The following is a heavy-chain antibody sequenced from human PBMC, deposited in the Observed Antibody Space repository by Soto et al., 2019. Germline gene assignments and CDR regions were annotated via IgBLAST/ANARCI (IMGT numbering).Heavy chain of an antibody. Sequence: GGSLRLSCAASGFTFSSYAMGWVRQGPGKGLEWVAVVSIGGSTRYADSVRGRFTISRDNSKNTLSLQMNSLTAEDTAVYFCAKRRGAGGHFDYWGQGALVTVSS. CDR3: AKRRGAGGHFDY. V-gene: IGHV3-23*01. CDR2: VSIGGST. J-gene: IGHJ4*02. CDR1: GFTFSSYA. D-gene: IGHD2-15*01.